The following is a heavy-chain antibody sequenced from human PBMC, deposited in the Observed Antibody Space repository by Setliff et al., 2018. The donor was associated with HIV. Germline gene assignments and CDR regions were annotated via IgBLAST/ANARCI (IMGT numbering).Heavy chain of an antibody. CDR1: GFTFSSYA. CDR3: ARDFKSGYVDY. Sequence: GGSLRLSCAASGFTFSSYAMSWVRQAPGKGLEWVSAISGSGGSTYYADSVKGRFTISRDNSKNTLYLQMNSLRGDDTAVYYCARDFKSGYVDYLGQGIPVTVSS. V-gene: IGHV3-23*01. CDR2: ISGSGGST. D-gene: IGHD2-15*01. J-gene: IGHJ4*02.